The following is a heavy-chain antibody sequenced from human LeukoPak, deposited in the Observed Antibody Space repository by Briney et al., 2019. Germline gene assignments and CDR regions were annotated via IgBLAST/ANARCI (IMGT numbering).Heavy chain of an antibody. V-gene: IGHV4-39*07. CDR2: IYYSGST. CDR1: GGSISSSSYY. J-gene: IGHJ5*02. D-gene: IGHD3-10*01. Sequence: SETLSLTCTVSGGSISSSSYYWGWIRQPPGKGLEWIGSIYYSGSTYYNPSLKSRVTISVDTSKNQFSLKLSSVTAADTAVYYCARWGPYYYGSGSYSNWFDPWGQGTLVTVSS. CDR3: ARWGPYYYGSGSYSNWFDP.